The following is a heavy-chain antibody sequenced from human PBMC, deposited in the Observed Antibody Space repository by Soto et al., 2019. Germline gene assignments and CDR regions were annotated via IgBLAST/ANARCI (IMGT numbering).Heavy chain of an antibody. CDR3: ARGPYDSTGYFSAFDI. J-gene: IGHJ3*02. CDR2: IFHGGTT. Sequence: SETLSLTCTVSGGSISSGSYSWSWIRQPPGKGLEWIGYIFHGGTTYYNPSLKSRVTISVDRSRSQFSLRLSSVTASDTAMYYCARGPYDSTGYFSAFDIWGQGTMVTVSS. CDR1: GGSISSGSYS. V-gene: IGHV4-30-2*01. D-gene: IGHD3-22*01.